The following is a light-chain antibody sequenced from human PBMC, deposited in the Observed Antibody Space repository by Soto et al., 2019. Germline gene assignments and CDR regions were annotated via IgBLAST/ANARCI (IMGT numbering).Light chain of an antibody. J-gene: IGKJ2*01. Sequence: EIVLTQSPGTLSLSPGERATLSCRASQSVSSSYLAWYQQKHGQAPRLLIYGASSRATGIPDRFSGSGSETDFTLTISRLEPEDFAVYYCQQYGSSPLYTLGQGTKLEIK. CDR1: QSVSSSY. V-gene: IGKV3-20*01. CDR3: QQYGSSPLYT. CDR2: GAS.